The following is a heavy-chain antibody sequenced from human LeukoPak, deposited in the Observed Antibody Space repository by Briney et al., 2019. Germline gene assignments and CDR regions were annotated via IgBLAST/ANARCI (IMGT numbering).Heavy chain of an antibody. Sequence: SETLSLTCTVSGGSISSYYWSWIRQPPGKGLEWIGYIYHSGSTNYNPSLKSRVTISVDMSKSQFSLRLSSVTAADTAVYYCARGHSPYYYDSSGYRRHFDYWGQGTLVTVSS. CDR3: ARGHSPYYYDSSGYRRHFDY. D-gene: IGHD3-22*01. V-gene: IGHV4-59*12. CDR1: GGSISSYY. CDR2: IYHSGST. J-gene: IGHJ4*02.